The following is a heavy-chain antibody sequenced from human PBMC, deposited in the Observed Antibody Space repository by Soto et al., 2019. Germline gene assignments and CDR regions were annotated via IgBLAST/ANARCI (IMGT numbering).Heavy chain of an antibody. J-gene: IGHJ5*02. CDR1: GFTFSDYA. CDR2: ISGSSVST. V-gene: IGHV3-23*01. Sequence: PGGSLRLSCAASGFTFSDYAMGWVRQAAGKGLEWVSAISGSSVSTYYADSVKGRFTISRDNSKNTLYLQMNSLRAEDTALYYCAKDFAYDSSGYYDDPWGQGTLVTVSS. CDR3: AKDFAYDSSGYYDDP. D-gene: IGHD3-22*01.